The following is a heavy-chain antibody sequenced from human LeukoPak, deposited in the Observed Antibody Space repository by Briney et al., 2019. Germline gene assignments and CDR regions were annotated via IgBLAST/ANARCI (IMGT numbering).Heavy chain of an antibody. V-gene: IGHV1-69*05. CDR3: GRQYCGGDCYVRDYYYYMDV. Sequence: GGSLKVSCKASRGTLSSYAISWGRHAPGEGLEWMGGIIPIFGTANYAQKLQGGVTIPTDESTSKAYMAQSSLRSEEKAVYYCGRQYCGGDCYVRDYYYYMDVWGKGTTVTVSS. CDR2: IIPIFGTA. D-gene: IGHD2-21*02. J-gene: IGHJ6*03. CDR1: RGTLSSYA.